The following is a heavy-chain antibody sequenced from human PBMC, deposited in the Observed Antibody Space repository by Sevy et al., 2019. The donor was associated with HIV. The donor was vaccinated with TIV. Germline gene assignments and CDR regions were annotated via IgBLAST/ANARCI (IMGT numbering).Heavy chain of an antibody. V-gene: IGHV3-30*02. CDR3: AKDRELLSQSYFHY. J-gene: IGHJ4*02. CDR1: GFTFSTYG. D-gene: IGHD3-10*01. Sequence: GGSLRLSCAASGFTFSTYGMHWVRQAPGKGLEWVAFIRYDGSHKYYEDSVKGRFTISRDNSKNTLDLQMNSLRAEDTAVYYCAKDRELLSQSYFHYWGQGILVTVS. CDR2: IRYDGSHK.